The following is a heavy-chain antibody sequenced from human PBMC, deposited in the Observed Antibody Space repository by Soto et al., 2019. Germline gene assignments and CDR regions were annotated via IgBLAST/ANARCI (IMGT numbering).Heavy chain of an antibody. Sequence: GGSLRLSCAASGFTFSKSGMSWVRQTPGKGLECVAAISADGGTTFYADSVKGRFTISRDNRSNMLYLQMNSLTDEDTAVYYCAKDRVAAITISTFDIWGQGTMVTVSS. D-gene: IGHD5-12*01. CDR3: AKDRVAAITISTFDI. CDR1: GFTFSKSG. V-gene: IGHV3-23*01. J-gene: IGHJ3*02. CDR2: ISADGGTT.